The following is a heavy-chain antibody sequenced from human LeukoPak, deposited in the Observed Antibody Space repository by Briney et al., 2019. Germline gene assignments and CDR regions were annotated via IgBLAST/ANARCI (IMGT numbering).Heavy chain of an antibody. Sequence: SETLSLTCTVSGGSLNSNSYYWGWIRQPPGKGLEWIGSINYSGNTYYSPSLKSRVTISVDMSKNQFSLKLSSVTAADSAIYSCAGSYSSTWYSTFDLWGQGTVVTVSS. CDR3: AGSYSSTWYSTFDL. J-gene: IGHJ3*01. CDR2: INYSGNT. D-gene: IGHD2/OR15-2a*01. V-gene: IGHV4-39*01. CDR1: GGSLNSNSYY.